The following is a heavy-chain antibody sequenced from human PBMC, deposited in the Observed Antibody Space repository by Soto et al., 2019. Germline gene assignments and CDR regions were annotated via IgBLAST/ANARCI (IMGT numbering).Heavy chain of an antibody. CDR1: GFTFSSYS. V-gene: IGHV3-21*01. D-gene: IGHD3-9*01. CDR2: ISSSSYI. J-gene: IGHJ6*02. CDR3: ARVGTADYDILTGYYNYYYYGMDV. Sequence: GGSLRLSCAASGFTFSSYSMNWVRQAPGKGLEWVSSISSSSYIYYADSVKGRFTISRDNAKNSLYLQMNSLRAEDTALYYCARVGTADYDILTGYYNYYYYGMDVWGQGTTVTVSS.